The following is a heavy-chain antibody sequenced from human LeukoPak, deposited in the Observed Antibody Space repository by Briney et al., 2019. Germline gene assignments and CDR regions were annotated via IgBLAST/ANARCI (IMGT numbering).Heavy chain of an antibody. CDR1: GYSFTTDY. CDR2: IYPGDSET. J-gene: IGHJ3*02. V-gene: IGHV5-51*01. D-gene: IGHD3-22*01. Sequence: GESLKISCKGSGYSFTTDYIGWVRQMPGKGLEWMGIIYPGDSETKYSPSFQGPVTFSVDKSITTAFLQWSSLKASDTAMYYCARRAYASRFDAFDIRGQGTMVTVSS. CDR3: ARRAYASRFDAFDI.